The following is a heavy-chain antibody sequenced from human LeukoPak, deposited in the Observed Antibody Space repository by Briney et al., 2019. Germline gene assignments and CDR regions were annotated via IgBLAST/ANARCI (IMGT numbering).Heavy chain of an antibody. J-gene: IGHJ4*02. D-gene: IGHD6-6*01. V-gene: IGHV4-59*01. Sequence: PSETLSLTCTVSGDSISSYFWIWIRQPPGKGLEWIGYIFYSGNTNSNPSLKSRVTISLDTSKNQFSLKLNSVTAADTAVYYCARAREFSSSSGRAYYFDYWGQGTLVIVSS. CDR1: GDSISSYF. CDR3: ARAREFSSSSGRAYYFDY. CDR2: IFYSGNT.